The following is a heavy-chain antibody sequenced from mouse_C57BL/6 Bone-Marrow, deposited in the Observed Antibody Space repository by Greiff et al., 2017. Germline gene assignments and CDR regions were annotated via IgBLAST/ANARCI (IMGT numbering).Heavy chain of an antibody. CDR2: INPNNGGT. CDR1: GYTFTDYY. CDR3: KREGEY. J-gene: IGHJ4*01. V-gene: IGHV1-26*01. Sequence: EVQLQQSGPELVKPGASVKISCKASGYTFTDYYMNWVKQSHGQSLEWIGDINPNNGGTSYNQKFKGKATLTVDESSSTAYMQLRSLTSEDSAIYYSKREGEYWGQGTSVTVSS.